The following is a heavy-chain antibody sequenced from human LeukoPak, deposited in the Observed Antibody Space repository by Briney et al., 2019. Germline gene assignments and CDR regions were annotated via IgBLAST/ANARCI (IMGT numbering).Heavy chain of an antibody. J-gene: IGHJ4*02. CDR3: ARGPAAGIDTGHYDY. CDR1: GGPIRSYY. D-gene: IGHD6-13*01. V-gene: IGHV4-59*01. Sequence: SETLSLTCTVSGGPIRSYYWTWIRQPPGKGLEWIGHIYYTGSTTYNPSLKSRVTISVDTSKNQFSLKLTSVTAADTAVYYCARGPAAGIDTGHYDYWGQGTLVTVSS. CDR2: IYYTGST.